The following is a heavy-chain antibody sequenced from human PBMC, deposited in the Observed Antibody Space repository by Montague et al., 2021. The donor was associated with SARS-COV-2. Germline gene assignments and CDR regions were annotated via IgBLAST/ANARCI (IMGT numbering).Heavy chain of an antibody. Sequence: SETLSLTCTVSGGSVNSGSLYWSWIRQPPGKGLEWIGYLYYGGSINHNPSLKSRVTISVDTSKNDFSLKLSSVTAADTAVYFCARAYYGVNDAFDIWGHGIMVTVAS. J-gene: IGHJ3*02. CDR3: ARAYYGVNDAFDI. D-gene: IGHD2/OR15-2a*01. CDR1: GGSVNSGSLY. V-gene: IGHV4-61*03. CDR2: LYYGGSI.